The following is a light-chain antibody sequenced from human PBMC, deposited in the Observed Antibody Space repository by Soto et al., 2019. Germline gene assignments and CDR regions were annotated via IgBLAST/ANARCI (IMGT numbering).Light chain of an antibody. Sequence: EIVLTQSPGTLSLSPGERATLSCRSSHSVSSNYLARYQQKPVQAPRLLIYDVSSRATGIPDRFSGSGSGTDFTLISSRLEPVDFAVYYCQQYGISPTFGQGTKVEIK. CDR2: DVS. CDR1: HSVSSNY. J-gene: IGKJ1*01. V-gene: IGKV3-20*01. CDR3: QQYGISPT.